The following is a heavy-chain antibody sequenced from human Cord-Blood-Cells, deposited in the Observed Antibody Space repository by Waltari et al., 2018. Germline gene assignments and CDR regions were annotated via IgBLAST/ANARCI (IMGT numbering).Heavy chain of an antibody. CDR3: ARGPSGFWSGYYGSWWFDP. CDR1: GGSFSGYY. J-gene: IGHJ5*02. D-gene: IGHD3-3*01. Sequence: QVQLQQWGAGLLKPSETLSLTCAVYGGSFSGYYWSWIRQPQGKGREWIGEINHSGSTNYNPSLKSRVTISVDTSKNQFSLKLSSVTAADTAVYYCARGPSGFWSGYYGSWWFDPWGQGTLVTVSS. V-gene: IGHV4-34*01. CDR2: INHSGST.